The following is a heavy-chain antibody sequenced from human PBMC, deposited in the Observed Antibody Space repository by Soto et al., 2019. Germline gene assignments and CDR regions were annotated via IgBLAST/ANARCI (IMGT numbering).Heavy chain of an antibody. J-gene: IGHJ6*02. Sequence: GGSLRLSCAASGFTFSSYAMHWVRQAPGKGLEWVAVISYDGSNKYYADSVKGRFTISRDNSKNTLYLQMNRLRAEDTAVYYCARGISVATIKNLDYYYGMDVCGQGTTVTVSS. CDR3: ARGISVATIKNLDYYYGMDV. D-gene: IGHD5-12*01. CDR1: GFTFSSYA. CDR2: ISYDGSNK. V-gene: IGHV3-30-3*01.